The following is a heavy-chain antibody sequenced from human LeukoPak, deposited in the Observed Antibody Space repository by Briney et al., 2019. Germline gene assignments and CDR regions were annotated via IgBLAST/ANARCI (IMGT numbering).Heavy chain of an antibody. J-gene: IGHJ6*03. D-gene: IGHD1-7*01. CDR1: GFTFSSYV. Sequence: PGGSLILSCAASGFTFSSYVMSWIRQPPAKGLEWVSAISGHSASTHYADSVKGRFTISRDNSKNTLYLQMSSLRAEDTAVYYCAKVPFPRTTGYYMDVWGKGTTVTASS. V-gene: IGHV3-23*01. CDR2: ISGHSAST. CDR3: AKVPFPRTTGYYMDV.